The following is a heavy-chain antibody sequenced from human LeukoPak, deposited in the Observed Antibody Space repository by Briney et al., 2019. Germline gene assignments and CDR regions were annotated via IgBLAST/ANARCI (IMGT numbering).Heavy chain of an antibody. J-gene: IGHJ4*02. D-gene: IGHD3-16*01. CDR2: ISGSGGST. Sequence: PGGTLRLSCAASGFTFSSYGMSWVRQAPGKGLEWVSAISGSGGSTYYADSVKGRFTISRDNSKNTLYLQMNSLRAEDTAVYYCAKYRRGSYDLLRLDYWGQGTLVTVSS. V-gene: IGHV3-23*01. CDR1: GFTFSSYG. CDR3: AKYRRGSYDLLRLDY.